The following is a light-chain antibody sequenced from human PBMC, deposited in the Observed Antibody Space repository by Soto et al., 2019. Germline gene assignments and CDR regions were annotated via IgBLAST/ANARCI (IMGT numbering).Light chain of an antibody. CDR2: EVS. V-gene: IGLV2-8*01. J-gene: IGLJ1*01. Sequence: QSALTQPPSASGSPGQSVTISCTGTSSDVGGYNYVSWYQQHPGKAPKLMIYEVSERPSGVPDRCSGSKSSNTASLTVSGLQAEDEADYYCSSYAGSNNFVFGTGTKATVL. CDR3: SSYAGSNNFV. CDR1: SSDVGGYNY.